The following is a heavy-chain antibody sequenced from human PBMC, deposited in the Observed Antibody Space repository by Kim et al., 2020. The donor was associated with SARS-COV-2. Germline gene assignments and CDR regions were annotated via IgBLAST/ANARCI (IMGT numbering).Heavy chain of an antibody. J-gene: IGHJ4*02. V-gene: IGHV4-59*08. CDR3: ARLGRWQQDTDY. D-gene: IGHD3-10*01. CDR2: VYDGGST. Sequence: SETLSLTCTVSGGSISTHYWSWIRQPPGKGLEWIGCVYDGGSTNYNPSLKSRVTISLDTSKNQFSLKLSSVTAADTAVYFCARLGRWQQDTDYWGQGTLVTVTS. CDR1: GGSISTHY.